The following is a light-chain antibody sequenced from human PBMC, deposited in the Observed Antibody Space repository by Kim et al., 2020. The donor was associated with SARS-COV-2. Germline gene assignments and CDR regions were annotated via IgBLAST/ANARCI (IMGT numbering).Light chain of an antibody. V-gene: IGLV3-1*01. J-gene: IGLJ2*01. CDR1: KLGDKY. Sequence: ELTQPPSVSVSPGQTASITCSGDKLGDKYACWYQQKPGQSPVLVIYQDSKRPSGIPERFSGSNSGNTATLTISGTQAMDEADYYCQAWDSSIVFGGGTQLTVL. CDR3: QAWDSSIV. CDR2: QDS.